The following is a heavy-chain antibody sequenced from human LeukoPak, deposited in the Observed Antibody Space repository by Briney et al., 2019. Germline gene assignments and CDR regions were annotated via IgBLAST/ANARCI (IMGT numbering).Heavy chain of an antibody. J-gene: IGHJ4*02. CDR3: ARALRSKRNPLDY. Sequence: PGGSLRLSCVASGFTFSSYWMSWVRQAPEKGLEWVANIKQSESENYYVDSVKGRFTISRDNAKNTLYLQMYSLRAEDTAVYYCARALRSKRNPLDYWGQGTLVTVSS. CDR2: IKQSESEN. CDR1: GFTFSSYW. D-gene: IGHD1-14*01. V-gene: IGHV3-7*01.